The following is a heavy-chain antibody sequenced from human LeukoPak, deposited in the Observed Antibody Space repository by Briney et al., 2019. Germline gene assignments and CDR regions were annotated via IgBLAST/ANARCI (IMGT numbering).Heavy chain of an antibody. CDR1: GFTFGDYA. Sequence: GGSLRLSCTASGFTFGDYAMSWFRQAPGKGLEWVGFIRSKAYGGTTEYAASVKGRFTISRDDSKSITYLQMNSLKTEDTAVYYCTRDSFHGAYRYAHKRLDYWGQGTLVTVSS. CDR2: IRSKAYGGTT. V-gene: IGHV3-49*03. J-gene: IGHJ4*02. CDR3: TRDSFHGAYRYAHKRLDY. D-gene: IGHD2/OR15-2a*01.